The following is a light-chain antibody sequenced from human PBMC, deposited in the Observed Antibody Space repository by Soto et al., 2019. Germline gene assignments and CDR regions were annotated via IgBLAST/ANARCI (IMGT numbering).Light chain of an antibody. CDR3: SSYTSSSTLDV. CDR2: DVS. Sequence: QSALTQPASVSGSPGQSITISCTGTSSDVGGYNYVSWYQHHPGKAPKLKIYDVSNRPSGVSNRFSGSKSGNTASLTISGLQAEDEADYYCSSYTSSSTLDVFGTGTKLTVL. V-gene: IGLV2-14*03. CDR1: SSDVGGYNY. J-gene: IGLJ1*01.